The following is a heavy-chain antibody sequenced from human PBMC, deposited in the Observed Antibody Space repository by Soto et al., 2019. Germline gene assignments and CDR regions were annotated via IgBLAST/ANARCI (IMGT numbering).Heavy chain of an antibody. D-gene: IGHD2-2*01. CDR1: GFTFSSYA. J-gene: IGHJ4*02. CDR3: AKESSPCSSIGWSVSMPDY. Sequence: GGSLRLSCAASGFTFSSYAMSWVRQAPGKGLEWVSGISGSGGGTYYADSVKGRFSISRDNSKTTLYLQMNSLRAEDTAVYYCAKESSPCSSIGWSVSMPDYWGQETLVTVS. V-gene: IGHV3-23*01. CDR2: ISGSGGGT.